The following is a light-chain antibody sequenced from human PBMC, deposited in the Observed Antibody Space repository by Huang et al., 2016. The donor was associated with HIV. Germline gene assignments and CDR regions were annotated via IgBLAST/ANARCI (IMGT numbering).Light chain of an antibody. J-gene: IGKJ1*01. CDR3: QQYGSSSWT. Sequence: IVLTQSPGTVSLSPGERATLSCRASQSVNTYLAWYQQKPGQGPRLVIFGASNRDTGIPDRFSGSGSETDFTLTISRLEPDDFVVYYCQQYGSSSWTFGQGTRVE. CDR2: GAS. CDR1: QSVNTY. V-gene: IGKV3-20*01.